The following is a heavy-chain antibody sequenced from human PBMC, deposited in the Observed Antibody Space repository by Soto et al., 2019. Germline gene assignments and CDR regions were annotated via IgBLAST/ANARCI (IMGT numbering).Heavy chain of an antibody. D-gene: IGHD3-9*01. J-gene: IGHJ4*02. Sequence: ETLSLTCAVYGGSFSGYYWSWIRQPPGKGLEWIGEINHSGSTNYNPSNKSKVTISVDTSKNQLYLKLSSVTAADTAEYYCTRVYGLLRYFDWIPKTYFDYWGQGTLVTVSS. CDR1: GGSFSGYY. CDR2: INHSGST. CDR3: TRVYGLLRYFDWIPKTYFDY. V-gene: IGHV4-34*01.